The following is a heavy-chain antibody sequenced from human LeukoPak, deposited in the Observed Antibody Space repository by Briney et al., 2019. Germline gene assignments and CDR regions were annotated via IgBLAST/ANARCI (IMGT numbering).Heavy chain of an antibody. CDR3: AMWTATFDY. CDR1: GGSITSSSYY. CDR2: IYYSGST. D-gene: IGHD3/OR15-3a*01. Sequence: SETLSLTCSVSGGSITSSSYYWGWIRQPPGKGLEWIGSIYYSGSTYYNPSLKSRVTISVDTSKNQFSLKLSSVTAADTAVYYCAMWTATFDYWGQGTLVTVSS. V-gene: IGHV4-39*01. J-gene: IGHJ4*02.